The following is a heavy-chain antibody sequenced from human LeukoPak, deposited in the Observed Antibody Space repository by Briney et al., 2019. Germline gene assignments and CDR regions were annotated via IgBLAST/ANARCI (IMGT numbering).Heavy chain of an antibody. CDR1: GFTFSSYW. CDR2: MNIDGSEK. J-gene: IGHJ4*02. V-gene: IGHV3-7*01. CDR3: ARDPVEWELLLDY. Sequence: GGSLRLSCAAPGFTFSSYWMGWVRQAPGKRLEWVANMNIDGSEKYYADSAKGRFTISRDNARNSVYLQMNSLRVEDTAVYYCARDPVEWELLLDYWGQGTLVTVSS. D-gene: IGHD1-26*01.